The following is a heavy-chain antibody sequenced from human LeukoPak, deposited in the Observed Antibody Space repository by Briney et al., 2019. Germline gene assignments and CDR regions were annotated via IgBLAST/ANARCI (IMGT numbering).Heavy chain of an antibody. V-gene: IGHV3-23*01. J-gene: IGHJ4*02. CDR1: GFTFSSYS. D-gene: IGHD3-10*01. CDR2: ISGTGGRT. Sequence: GGSLRLSCAASGFTFSSYSTNWVRQAAGKGLEWVSAISGTGGRTYSADSVKGRFTISRDNAKNTLYLQMNSLRAEDTAVYYCATLVRGVIIIDYWGQGTLVTVSS. CDR3: ATLVRGVIIIDY.